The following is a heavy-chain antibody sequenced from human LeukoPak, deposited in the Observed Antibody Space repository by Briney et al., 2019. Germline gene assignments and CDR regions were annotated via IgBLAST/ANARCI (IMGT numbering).Heavy chain of an antibody. Sequence: SETLSLTCTVSGGSISSYYWSWIRQPAGKGLEWIGRIYSSGSTNYNPSLKSRVTMSVDTSKNQFSLNLNSVTAADTAMYYCARAPTREGGGALFDYRGQGTLVTVSS. J-gene: IGHJ4*02. CDR1: GGSISSYY. CDR2: IYSSGST. V-gene: IGHV4-4*07. CDR3: ARAPTREGGGALFDY. D-gene: IGHD3-16*01.